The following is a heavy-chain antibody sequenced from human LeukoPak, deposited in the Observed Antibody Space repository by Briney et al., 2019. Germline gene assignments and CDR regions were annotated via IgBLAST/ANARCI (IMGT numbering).Heavy chain of an antibody. D-gene: IGHD5-18*01. V-gene: IGHV3-66*01. Sequence: GGSLRLSCAASGFTVSSNYMSWVRQAPGKGLEWVSVIYSDGSTYYADSVKGRFTISRDNSKNTLYLQMNSLRAEDTAVYYCAKDIAQGYTFGSIEQDYWGQGTLVTVSS. J-gene: IGHJ4*02. CDR1: GFTVSSNY. CDR3: AKDIAQGYTFGSIEQDY. CDR2: IYSDGST.